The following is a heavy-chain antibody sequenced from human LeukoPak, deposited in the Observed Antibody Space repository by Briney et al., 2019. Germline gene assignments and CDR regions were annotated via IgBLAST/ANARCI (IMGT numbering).Heavy chain of an antibody. V-gene: IGHV1-8*01. J-gene: IGHJ3*02. Sequence: ASVKVSCKASGYTFTSYDINWVRQATGQGLEWMGWMNPNSGSTGYAQKFQGRVTMTRNTSISTAYMELSSLRSEDTAVYYCARDCSGGSSCLGAFDIWGQGTMVTVSS. CDR2: MNPNSGST. CDR3: ARDCSGGSSCLGAFDI. D-gene: IGHD2-15*01. CDR1: GYTFTSYD.